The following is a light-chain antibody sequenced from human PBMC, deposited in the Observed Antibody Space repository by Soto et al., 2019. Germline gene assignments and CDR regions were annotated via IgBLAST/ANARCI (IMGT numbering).Light chain of an antibody. CDR2: GNS. CDR1: SSNFGAGYD. Sequence: QSVLTQPPTVSGAPGQSITSACTGTSSNFGAGYDVHWYQQLPGTAPKLLIYGNSDRPSGVPDRFSGSRSGTSASLAITGLQAQDEADYYCQSYDRSLSGSKVVFGGGTKLTVL. V-gene: IGLV1-40*01. CDR3: QSYDRSLSGSKVV. J-gene: IGLJ2*01.